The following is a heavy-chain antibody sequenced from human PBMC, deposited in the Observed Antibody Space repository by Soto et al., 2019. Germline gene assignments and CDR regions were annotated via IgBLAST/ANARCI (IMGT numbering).Heavy chain of an antibody. Sequence: SETLSLTCTVSGGSISSYYWSWIRQPPGKGLEWIGYIYYSGSTNYNPSLKSRVTISVDTSKNQFSLKLSSVTAADTAVYYCARAHPYYYDSSGYYLDYWGQGTQVTVSS. J-gene: IGHJ4*02. CDR2: IYYSGST. CDR3: ARAHPYYYDSSGYYLDY. CDR1: GGSISSYY. D-gene: IGHD3-22*01. V-gene: IGHV4-59*01.